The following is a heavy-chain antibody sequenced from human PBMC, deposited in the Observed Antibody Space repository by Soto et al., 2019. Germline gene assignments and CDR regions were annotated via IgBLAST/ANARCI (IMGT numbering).Heavy chain of an antibody. CDR1: GFSLNTSGVG. CDR2: IYWDDDK. Sequence: QITLKESGPTLVKPTQTLTLTCTFSGFSLNTSGVGVGWIRQPPGKALEWLALIYWDDDKRYSPSLKNRLTITKDTSKNQVVLTMTNMDPVDTATYYCAYREYSGYDDVQYDYWGQGTLVPVSS. D-gene: IGHD5-12*01. V-gene: IGHV2-5*02. J-gene: IGHJ4*02. CDR3: AYREYSGYDDVQYDY.